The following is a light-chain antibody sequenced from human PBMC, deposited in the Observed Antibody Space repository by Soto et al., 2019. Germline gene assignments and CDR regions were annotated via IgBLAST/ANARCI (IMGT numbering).Light chain of an antibody. CDR3: QQSYSTPRT. Sequence: IQRTQAPSSLSACVGDRVTITCRASQSISSYLNWYQQKPGKAPKLLIYAASSLQSGVPSRFSGSGSGTDFTLTISSLQPEDFATYYCQQSYSTPRTFGQGTKVDIK. CDR1: QSISSY. J-gene: IGKJ1*01. CDR2: AAS. V-gene: IGKV1-39*01.